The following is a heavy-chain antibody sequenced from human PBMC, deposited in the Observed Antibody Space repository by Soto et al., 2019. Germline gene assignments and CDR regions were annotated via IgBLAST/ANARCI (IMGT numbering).Heavy chain of an antibody. V-gene: IGHV4-59*08. J-gene: IGHJ6*03. CDR1: GGSISSYY. CDR2: IYYSGST. CDR3: ARHVVVPAAIYVSSYMDV. D-gene: IGHD2-2*02. Sequence: SETLSLTCTVSGGSISSYYWSWIRQPPGKGLEWIGYIYYSGSTNYNPSLKSRVTISVDTSKNQFSLKLSSVTAADTAVYYCARHVVVPAAIYVSSYMDVWGKGTTVTVSS.